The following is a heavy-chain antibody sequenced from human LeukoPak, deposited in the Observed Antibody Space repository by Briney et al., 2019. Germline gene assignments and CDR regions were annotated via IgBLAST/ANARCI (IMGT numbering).Heavy chain of an antibody. CDR2: IYYSGST. CDR3: ASGVVITIFDY. CDR1: GGSISSYY. Sequence: SETLSLTCTVSGGSISSYYWSWIRQPPGRGLEWIGYIYYSGSTNYNPSLKSRVTISVDTSKNQFSLKLSSVTAADTAVYYCASGVVITIFDYWGQGTLVTVSS. V-gene: IGHV4-59*01. J-gene: IGHJ4*02. D-gene: IGHD3-22*01.